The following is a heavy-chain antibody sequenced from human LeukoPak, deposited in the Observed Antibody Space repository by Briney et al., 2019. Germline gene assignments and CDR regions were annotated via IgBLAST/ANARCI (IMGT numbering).Heavy chain of an antibody. CDR1: GGSISSYY. Sequence: SETLSLTCTVSGGSISSYYWSWIRQPPGKGLEWIGYIYYSGSTNYNPSLKSRVTISVDTSKNQFSLKLSSVTAADTAVYYCARVQSWIFGVVPASYWYYYYMDVWGKGTTVTVSS. V-gene: IGHV4-59*01. J-gene: IGHJ6*03. CDR3: ARVQSWIFGVVPASYWYYYYMDV. D-gene: IGHD3-3*01. CDR2: IYYSGST.